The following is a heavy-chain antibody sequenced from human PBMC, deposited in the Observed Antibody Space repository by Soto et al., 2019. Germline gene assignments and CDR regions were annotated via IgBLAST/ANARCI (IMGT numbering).Heavy chain of an antibody. Sequence: QVQLQESGPGLVKASQTLSLTCSVSGVSLSSGAHYWGWIRQRAGKDLEFIGFIYHRGNTYYNPSLKSRLSISLDPSENHFFLNLTSVTAADTAVYYCARFWSSGNYGRGPFDYWGQGALVTVSS. J-gene: IGHJ4*02. CDR2: IYHRGNT. CDR1: GVSLSSGAHY. CDR3: ARFWSSGNYGRGPFDY. D-gene: IGHD3-10*01. V-gene: IGHV4-31*03.